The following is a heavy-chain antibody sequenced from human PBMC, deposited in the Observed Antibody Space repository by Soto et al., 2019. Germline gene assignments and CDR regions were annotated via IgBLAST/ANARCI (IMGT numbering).Heavy chain of an antibody. V-gene: IGHV3-21*01. D-gene: IGHD1-26*01. CDR1: GFTFSTYT. Sequence: VGSLRLSCASSGFTFSTYTMNWVRQAPGKGLEWVSSINGRGNYIYYAESVKDRFTISRDNAKNSLYLQMDRLRAEDTALYYCVREDGKVGTNSAFDYWGLGALVTVS. CDR3: VREDGKVGTNSAFDY. CDR2: INGRGNYI. J-gene: IGHJ4*02.